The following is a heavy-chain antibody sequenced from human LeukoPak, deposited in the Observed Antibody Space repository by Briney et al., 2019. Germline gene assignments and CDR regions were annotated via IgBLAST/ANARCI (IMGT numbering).Heavy chain of an antibody. CDR1: GGSISSSSYY. J-gene: IGHJ4*02. CDR2: IYRDGTT. V-gene: IGHV4-39*07. D-gene: IGHD2-8*02. Sequence: KPSETLSLTCTVSGGSISSSSYYWGWIRQPPGKGLEWIGNIYRDGTTYYAPSLKSRVTISINASKNHFFLNLTSVTAADTAVYYCTRECTAALYWGQGSLVFVSS. CDR3: TRECTAALY.